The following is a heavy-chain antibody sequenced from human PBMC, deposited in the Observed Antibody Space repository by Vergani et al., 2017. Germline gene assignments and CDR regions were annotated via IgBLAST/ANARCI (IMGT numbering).Heavy chain of an antibody. V-gene: IGHV3-66*02. J-gene: IGHJ5*02. Sequence: ELQLVESGGGLVQPGGSLRLSCAASGSTVSGNYMTWVRQAPGKGLEWVSHIYSGDETYYSTSVMGRVTISRDTSKNTLHLQINNLRVEDTAVSYCARGNYYGSGTYVDPWGQGTLVTGSS. CDR1: GSTVSGNY. CDR3: ARGNYYGSGTYVDP. D-gene: IGHD3-10*01. CDR2: IYSGDET.